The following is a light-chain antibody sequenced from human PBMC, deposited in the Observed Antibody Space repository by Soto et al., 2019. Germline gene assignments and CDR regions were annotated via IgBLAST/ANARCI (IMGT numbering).Light chain of an antibody. CDR1: QSVSSSY. CDR2: GAS. Sequence: EIVLTQSPGTLSLSPGERATLSCRASQSVSSSYLAWYQQKPGQAPRLLIYGASSRATGIPDRFSGSGSGTDFTLTISTLEPEDSAVYYCQQRSIWPLTFGGGTKVDIK. V-gene: IGKV3D-20*02. CDR3: QQRSIWPLT. J-gene: IGKJ4*01.